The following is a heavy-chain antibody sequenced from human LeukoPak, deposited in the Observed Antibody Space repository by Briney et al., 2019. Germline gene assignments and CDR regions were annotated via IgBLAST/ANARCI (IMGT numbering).Heavy chain of an antibody. Sequence: PSETLSLTCTVSGGSVSSGDYYWSWIRQPPGKGLEWIGYIYYSGSTYYNPSLKSRVTISVDTSKNQFSLKLSSVTAADTAVYYCARVHANYYYMDVWGKGTTVTVSS. CDR3: ARVHANYYYMDV. CDR1: GGSVSSGDYY. J-gene: IGHJ6*03. V-gene: IGHV4-30-4*08. CDR2: IYYSGST.